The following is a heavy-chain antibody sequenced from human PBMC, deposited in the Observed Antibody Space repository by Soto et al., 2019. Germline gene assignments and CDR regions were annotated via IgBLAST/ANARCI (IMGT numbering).Heavy chain of an antibody. CDR2: IYYSGST. CDR3: AREVEYSSGCIDY. D-gene: IGHD6-19*01. CDR1: GGSISSGGYY. J-gene: IGHJ4*02. V-gene: IGHV4-31*03. Sequence: QVQLQESGPGLVKPSQTLSLTCTVSGGSISSGGYYWSWIRQHPGKGLEWIGYIYYSGSTYYNPSLKSRVTNSVDTSKNQFSLKLSSVTAADTAVYYCAREVEYSSGCIDYWGQGTLVTVSS.